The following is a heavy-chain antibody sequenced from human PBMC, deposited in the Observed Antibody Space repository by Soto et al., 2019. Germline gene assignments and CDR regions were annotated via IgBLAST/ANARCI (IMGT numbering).Heavy chain of an antibody. CDR1: GFTFSSYS. J-gene: IGHJ4*02. Sequence: EVQLVESGGGLVKPVGSLRLSCAASGFTFSSYSMNWVRQAPGKGLEWVSSISRNSDYIYYSDSVKGRFIISRDHAKTSLYLHMNSLRAEDTAVYYCARVGAYFGEFDYFDYWGQGALVTVSS. CDR2: ISRNSDYI. V-gene: IGHV3-21*01. CDR3: ARVGAYFGEFDYFDY. D-gene: IGHD3-10*01.